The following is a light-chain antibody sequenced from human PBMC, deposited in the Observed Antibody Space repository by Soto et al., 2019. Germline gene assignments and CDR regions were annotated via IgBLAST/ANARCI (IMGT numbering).Light chain of an antibody. V-gene: IGKV1-33*01. CDR3: QHYDSLPYA. Sequence: DIQMTQSPSSLSASVGDRVTITCQASQDISNFLNWYQQKPGKAPKLLIFDASNLETGVPSRFSGSGSGTDFTFNISSLQPEDFALYLCQHYDSLPYAFGQGTKVDIK. J-gene: IGKJ2*01. CDR1: QDISNF. CDR2: DAS.